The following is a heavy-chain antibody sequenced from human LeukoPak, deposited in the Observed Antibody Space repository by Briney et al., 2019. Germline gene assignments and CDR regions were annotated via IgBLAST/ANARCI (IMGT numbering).Heavy chain of an antibody. CDR3: ARVGSLVRYYMDV. CDR1: GYTFTGYY. Sequence: GASVTVSCKASGYTFTGYYMHWVRQAPGQGLEWMGWINPNSGGTNYAQKFQGRVTITRDTSISTAYMELSRLRSDDTAVYYCARVGSLVRYYMDVWGKGTTVTISS. D-gene: IGHD6-13*01. CDR2: INPNSGGT. J-gene: IGHJ6*03. V-gene: IGHV1-2*02.